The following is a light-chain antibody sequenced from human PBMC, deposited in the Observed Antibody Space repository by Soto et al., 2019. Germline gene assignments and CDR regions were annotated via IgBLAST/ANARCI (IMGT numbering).Light chain of an antibody. V-gene: IGLV2-14*03. CDR1: SSDVGGYNY. CDR2: DVS. CDR3: GSFAGGNTYV. Sequence: QSVLTQPASVSGSPGQSIAISCTGTSSDVGGYNYVSWYQHHPGKAPKLMIFDVSNRPSGVSNRFSGSKSDNTASLTISGLQTEDEADYYCGSFAGGNTYVFGAGTKVTVL. J-gene: IGLJ1*01.